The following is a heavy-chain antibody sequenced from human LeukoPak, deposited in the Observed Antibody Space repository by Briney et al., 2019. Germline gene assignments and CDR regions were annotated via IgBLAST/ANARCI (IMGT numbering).Heavy chain of an antibody. CDR2: ITNSGTI. CDR3: ARRVTFSTSWSFDY. CDR1: GVTFSSYG. J-gene: IGHJ4*02. D-gene: IGHD6-13*01. V-gene: IGHV3-48*01. Sequence: GGSLRLSCAVSGVTFSSYGMNWVRQAPGRGLEWVSYITNSGTIYYSDSVKGRFTVSRDNAKNSLSLHMNSLRAEDAAVYYCARRVTFSTSWSFDYWGQGTLVTVSS.